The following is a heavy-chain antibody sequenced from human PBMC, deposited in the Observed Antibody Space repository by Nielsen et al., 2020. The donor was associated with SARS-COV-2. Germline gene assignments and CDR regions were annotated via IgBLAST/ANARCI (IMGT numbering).Heavy chain of an antibody. V-gene: IGHV3-53*04. J-gene: IGHJ3*02. CDR3: ARDLLGGGYDSTGLDAFDI. CDR1: GFTVSSSY. D-gene: IGHD3-22*01. Sequence: GESLKISCAASGFTVSSSYMSWVRQAPGKGLEWVSVIYSGGSTYYADSVKGRFTISRHNSKNTLYLQMNSLRAEDTAVYYCARDLLGGGYDSTGLDAFDIWGQGTMVTVSS. CDR2: IYSGGST.